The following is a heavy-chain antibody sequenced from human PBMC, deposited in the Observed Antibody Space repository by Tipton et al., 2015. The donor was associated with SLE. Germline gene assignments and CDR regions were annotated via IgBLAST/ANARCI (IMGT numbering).Heavy chain of an antibody. CDR3: ARGTNYDSSGYYSY. CDR1: GGSISSGGYY. Sequence: GLVKPSQTLSLTYTVSGGSISSGGYYWSWIRQHPGKGLEWIGYIYYSGRTYYNPSLKRRVTISVDMSKNQFSLKLSSVTAADTAVYYCARGTNYDSSGYYSYWGQGTLVTVSS. CDR2: IYYSGRT. D-gene: IGHD3-22*01. V-gene: IGHV4-31*03. J-gene: IGHJ4*02.